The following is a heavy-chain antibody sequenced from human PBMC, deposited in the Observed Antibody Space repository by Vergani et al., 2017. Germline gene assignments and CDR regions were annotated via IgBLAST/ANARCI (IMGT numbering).Heavy chain of an antibody. J-gene: IGHJ4*02. CDR3: ARTDTASDY. Sequence: QLQLQESGSGLVKPSQTLSLTCAVYGGSFSGYYWSWIRQPPGKGLEWIGEINHSGSTNYNPSLKSRVTISVDTSKNQFSLKLSSVTAADTAVYYCARTDTASDYWGQGTLVTVSS. CDR1: GGSFSGYY. V-gene: IGHV4-34*09. D-gene: IGHD5-18*01. CDR2: INHSGST.